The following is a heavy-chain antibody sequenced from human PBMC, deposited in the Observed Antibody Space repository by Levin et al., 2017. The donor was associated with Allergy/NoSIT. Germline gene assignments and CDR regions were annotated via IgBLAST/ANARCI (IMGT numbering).Heavy chain of an antibody. CDR1: GFTFSSYA. CDR3: AKGFPMTTVTIFPGEIHY. CDR2: ISGSGGST. J-gene: IGHJ4*02. Sequence: GESLKISCAASGFTFSSYAMSWVRQAPGKGLEWVSAISGSGGSTYYADSVKGRFTISRDNSKNTLYLQMNSLRAEDTAVYYCAKGFPMTTVTIFPGEIHYWGQGTLVTVSS. D-gene: IGHD4-17*01. V-gene: IGHV3-23*01.